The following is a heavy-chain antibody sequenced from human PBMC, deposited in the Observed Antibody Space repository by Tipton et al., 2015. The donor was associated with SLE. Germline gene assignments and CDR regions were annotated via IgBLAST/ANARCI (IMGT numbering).Heavy chain of an antibody. V-gene: IGHV3-33*01. Sequence: QLVQSGGGVVQPGMSLILSCAASGFTFSSYGMHWVRQAPGKGLEWVAVIWSNGNNKYYADSVKGRFTFSRDNSRNTLFLQMNSLRAEDTALYYCARERGPFDAFDIWGQGTMVTVSS. CDR3: ARERGPFDAFDI. CDR1: GFTFSSYG. D-gene: IGHD1-26*01. CDR2: IWSNGNNK. J-gene: IGHJ3*02.